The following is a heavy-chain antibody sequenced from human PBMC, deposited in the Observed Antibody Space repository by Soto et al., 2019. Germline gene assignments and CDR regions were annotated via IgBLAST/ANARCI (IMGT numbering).Heavy chain of an antibody. V-gene: IGHV3-21*01. D-gene: IGHD3-22*01. Sequence: GGSLRLSCAASGFTFSSYSMNWVRQAPGKGLEWVSSISSSSYIYYADSVKGRFTISRDNAKNSLYLQMNSLRAEDTAVYYCARGRFRADFYDSSGYCPSGTFTDYWGQGTLVTVSS. J-gene: IGHJ4*02. CDR3: ARGRFRADFYDSSGYCPSGTFTDY. CDR1: GFTFSSYS. CDR2: ISSSSYI.